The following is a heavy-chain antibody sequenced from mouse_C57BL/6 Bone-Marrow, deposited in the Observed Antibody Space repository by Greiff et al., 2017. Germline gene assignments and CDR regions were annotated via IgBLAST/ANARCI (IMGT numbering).Heavy chain of an antibody. J-gene: IGHJ2*01. CDR2: ISSGSSTI. CDR1: GFTFSDYG. V-gene: IGHV5-17*01. Sequence: EVHLVESGGGLVKPGGSLKLSCAASGFTFSDYGMHWVRQAPEKGLEWVAYISSGSSTIYYADTVKGRFTISRDNAKNTLFLQMSSLRSEDTAMDCCARYYYGSSSYFDYWGQGTTLTVSS. D-gene: IGHD1-1*01. CDR3: ARYYYGSSSYFDY.